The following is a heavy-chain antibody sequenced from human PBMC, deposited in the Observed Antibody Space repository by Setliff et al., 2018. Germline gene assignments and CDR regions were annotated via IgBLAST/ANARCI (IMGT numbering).Heavy chain of an antibody. CDR2: INHSGTT. CDR3: ARGRNIAARHLDS. V-gene: IGHV4-34*01. Sequence: PSETLSLTCGASGGSFSDYYWSWIRQPPGKGLEWIGEINHSGTTNYNPSLKSRVTMSVDTSKNQFSLKLSSLTAADTAVYYCARGRNIAARHLDSWGQGTLVTVSS. D-gene: IGHD6-6*01. CDR1: GGSFSDYY. J-gene: IGHJ4*02.